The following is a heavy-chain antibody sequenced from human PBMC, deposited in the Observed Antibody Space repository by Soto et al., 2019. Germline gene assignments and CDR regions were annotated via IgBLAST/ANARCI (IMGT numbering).Heavy chain of an antibody. CDR2: IYYSGST. D-gene: IGHD6-6*01. CDR1: GGSISSSSYY. J-gene: IGHJ3*01. Sequence: PSETLSLTCTVSGGSISSSSYYWGWIRQPPGKGLEWIGSIYYSGSTYYNPSLKSRVTISVDTSKNQFSLKLSSVTAADTAVYYCARFPFMAADESHHDAFDFWGQGTMVTVSS. V-gene: IGHV4-39*01. CDR3: ARFPFMAADESHHDAFDF.